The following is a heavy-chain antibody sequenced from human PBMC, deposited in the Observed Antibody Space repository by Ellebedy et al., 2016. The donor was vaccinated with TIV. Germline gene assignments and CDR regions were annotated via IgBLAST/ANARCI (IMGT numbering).Heavy chain of an antibody. J-gene: IGHJ3*01. V-gene: IGHV3-7*01. CDR1: GFSFSSYW. CDR2: INQDGREK. Sequence: GESLKISCAASGFSFSSYWMAWVRQAPGKGLEWVANINQDGREKYYVDSVKGRFAISRDNAQTSLYLQMTSLRADDTGVYHYATDGSYGDYRTPRHAFVFWGQGTRVTVSS. D-gene: IGHD4-17*01. CDR3: ATDGSYGDYRTPRHAFVF.